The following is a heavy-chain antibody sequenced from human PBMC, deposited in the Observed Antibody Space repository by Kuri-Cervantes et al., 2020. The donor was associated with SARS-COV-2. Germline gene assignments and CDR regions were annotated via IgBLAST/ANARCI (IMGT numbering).Heavy chain of an antibody. J-gene: IGHJ4*02. Sequence: SETLSLTCTVSGGSISSGGYYWSCIRQHPGKGLEWIGYIYYSGSTYYNPSLKSRVTISVDTSKNQFSLKLSSVTAADTAVYYCASSSSQIAAALPFDYWGQGTLVTVSS. D-gene: IGHD6-13*01. CDR3: ASSSSQIAAALPFDY. CDR2: IYYSGST. CDR1: GGSISSGGYY. V-gene: IGHV4-31*03.